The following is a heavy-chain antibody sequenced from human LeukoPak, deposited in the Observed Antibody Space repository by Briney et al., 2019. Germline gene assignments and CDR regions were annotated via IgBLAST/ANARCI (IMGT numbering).Heavy chain of an antibody. D-gene: IGHD2-21*01. CDR2: IYENGGTT. CDR3: AKDFRIGYSAHFDY. Sequence: GGSLRLSCVGSGFTFRSHAMSWVRQAPEKGLEFVSGIYENGGTTYYADSVKGRFSISRDNSKNTLYLQMDSLRGEDTAVYYCAKDFRIGYSAHFDYWGQGALVTASS. J-gene: IGHJ4*02. CDR1: GFTFRSHA. V-gene: IGHV3-23*01.